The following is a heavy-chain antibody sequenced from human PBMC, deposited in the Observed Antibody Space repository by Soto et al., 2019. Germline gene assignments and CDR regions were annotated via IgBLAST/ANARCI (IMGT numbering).Heavy chain of an antibody. D-gene: IGHD5-18*01. CDR1: GFSFSSFA. J-gene: IGHJ1*01. CDR3: ARENSVQAWLHHLDH. Sequence: PGGSLRLSCEASGFSFSSFAMNWVRQAPGRGLEWVSYISDDGASIYYADSLKGRFTISRDNAKNSLSLQMNNLRAEDTAVYYCARENSVQAWLHHLDHWGLGTLVTVYS. V-gene: IGHV3-48*03. CDR2: ISDDGASI.